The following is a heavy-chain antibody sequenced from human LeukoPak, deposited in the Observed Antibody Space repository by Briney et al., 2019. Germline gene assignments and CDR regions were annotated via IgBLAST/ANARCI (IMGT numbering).Heavy chain of an antibody. V-gene: IGHV4-39*01. CDR2: IYYSGST. CDR3: ARYASGSYFDY. CDR1: GGSISSSSYY. J-gene: IGHJ4*02. D-gene: IGHD2-8*01. Sequence: SETLSLTCTVSGGSISSSSYYWGWIRQPPGKGLEWIGSIYYSGSTYYNPSLKSRVTISVDTSKNQFSLKLSAVTAADTAVYYCARYASGSYFDYWGQGTLVTVSS.